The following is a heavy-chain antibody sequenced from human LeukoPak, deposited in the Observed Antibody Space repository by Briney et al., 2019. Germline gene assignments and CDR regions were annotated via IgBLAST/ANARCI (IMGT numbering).Heavy chain of an antibody. CDR3: ARDDILAGYYIFDY. J-gene: IGHJ4*02. V-gene: IGHV3-21*01. CDR2: ISSSSSYI. CDR1: GFTFSSYS. D-gene: IGHD3-9*01. Sequence: GGSLRLSCAASGFTFSSYSMNWVRQAPGKGLEWVSSISSSSSYIYYADSVKGRFTISRDNAKNSLYLQMNSLRAEDTAVYYCARDDILAGYYIFDYWGQGTLVTVSS.